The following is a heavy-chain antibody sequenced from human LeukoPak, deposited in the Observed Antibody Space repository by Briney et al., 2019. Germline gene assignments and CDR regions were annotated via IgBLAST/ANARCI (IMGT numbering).Heavy chain of an antibody. Sequence: SVKVSCTASGGTFSSYAISWVRQAPGQGLEWMGGIIPIFGTANYAQKFQGRVTITADESTSTAYMELSSLRSEDTAVYYCAREGDYYGSGSYYSVWFDPWGQGTLVTVSS. CDR3: AREGDYYGSGSYYSVWFDP. V-gene: IGHV1-69*13. CDR1: GGTFSSYA. J-gene: IGHJ5*02. D-gene: IGHD3-10*01. CDR2: IIPIFGTA.